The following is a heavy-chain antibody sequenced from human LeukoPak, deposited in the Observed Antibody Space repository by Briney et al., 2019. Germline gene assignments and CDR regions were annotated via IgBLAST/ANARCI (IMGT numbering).Heavy chain of an antibody. J-gene: IGHJ4*02. CDR3: ARDPIGVRPVLAPDY. D-gene: IGHD3-10*01. CDR1: GGTFSSYA. CDR2: IIPIFGTA. Sequence: SVKVSCKASGGTFSSYAISWVRQAPGQGLEWMGGIIPIFGTANYAQKFQGRVTITADEPTSTAYMELSSLRSEDTAVYYCARDPIGVRPVLAPDYWGQGTLVTVSS. V-gene: IGHV1-69*13.